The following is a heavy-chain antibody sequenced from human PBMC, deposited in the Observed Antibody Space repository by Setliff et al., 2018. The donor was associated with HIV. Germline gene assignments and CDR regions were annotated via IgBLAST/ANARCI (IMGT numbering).Heavy chain of an antibody. D-gene: IGHD1-26*01. J-gene: IGHJ4*02. CDR2: ISGSGSST. Sequence: GGSLRLSCVASGFTVISKSMSWVRQAPGRGLEWVSTISGSGSSTYKADSVKGRFTISRDNAKNSLYLQMNSLKTEDTAVYYCTTAQWVLVGATPFDYWGQGALVTVSS. CDR1: GFTVISKS. CDR3: TTAQWVLVGATPFDY. V-gene: IGHV3-21*03.